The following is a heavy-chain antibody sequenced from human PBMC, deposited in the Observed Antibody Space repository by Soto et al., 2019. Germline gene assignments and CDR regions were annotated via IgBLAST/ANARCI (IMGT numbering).Heavy chain of an antibody. CDR2: IYPGDSDT. Sequence: RGESLKISCKGSGYSFTSYWIGWVRQMPVKGLEWMGIIYPGDSDTRYSPSFQGQVTISADKSISTAYLQWSSLKASDTAMYYCARLYSYYDFWSGYYSHYYYGMDVWGQGTTVTVSS. D-gene: IGHD3-3*01. V-gene: IGHV5-51*01. CDR1: GYSFTSYW. CDR3: ARLYSYYDFWSGYYSHYYYGMDV. J-gene: IGHJ6*02.